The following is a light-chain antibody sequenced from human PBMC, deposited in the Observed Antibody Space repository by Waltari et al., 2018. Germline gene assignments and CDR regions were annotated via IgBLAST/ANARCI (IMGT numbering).Light chain of an antibody. CDR1: GSNIGAGYD. Sequence: QSVLTQPPSVSGAPGQRVTISCTGSGSNIGAGYDVHWYHQVPRTAPKLLIYGSTSRPFGVPDRFFGSTSGTSASLTITGLQAEDEGDYYCQSYDTSLTVVFGGGTKLTVL. J-gene: IGLJ3*02. V-gene: IGLV1-40*01. CDR2: GST. CDR3: QSYDTSLTVV.